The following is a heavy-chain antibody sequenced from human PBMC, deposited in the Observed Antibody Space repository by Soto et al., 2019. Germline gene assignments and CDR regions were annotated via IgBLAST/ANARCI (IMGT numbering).Heavy chain of an antibody. D-gene: IGHD3-3*01. CDR2: IDPSDSYT. CDR3: ATFLAGFHDAFDI. CDR1: GYSFTSYW. J-gene: IGHJ3*02. Sequence: GESLKISCKGSGYSFTSYWISWVRQMPGKGLEWMGRIDPSDSYTNYSPSFQGHVTISADKSISTAYLQWSSLKASDTAMYYCATFLAGFHDAFDIWGQGTMVTVSS. V-gene: IGHV5-10-1*01.